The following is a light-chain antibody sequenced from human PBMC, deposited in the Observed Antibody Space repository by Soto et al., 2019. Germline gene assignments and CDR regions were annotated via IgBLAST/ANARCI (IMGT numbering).Light chain of an antibody. CDR3: QQYGTSEII. CDR1: ESLTNSF. J-gene: IGKJ5*01. CDR2: DTS. V-gene: IGKV3-20*01. Sequence: IVLTQSPGTLSLSPGERATLSCRASESLTNSFIAWYQQKPGQAPRLLIYDTSSRASGIPDRFSGGGSGTDFTLTISRLETEDFAVFYCQQYGTSEIIFGQGTRLEIK.